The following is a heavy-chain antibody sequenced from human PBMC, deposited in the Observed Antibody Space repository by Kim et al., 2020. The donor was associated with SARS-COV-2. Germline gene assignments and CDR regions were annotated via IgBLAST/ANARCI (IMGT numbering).Heavy chain of an antibody. CDR3: ARKGDGRIPTLVLDFDS. D-gene: IGHD3-16*01. V-gene: IGHV3-21*01. CDR2: INIISTYI. Sequence: GGSLRLSCAASGFTFTNYAMTWVRQAPGKGLEWVSSINIISTYIYYTDSVKGRFTISRDNAKNSLYLQMNSLRADDTAVYYCARKGDGRIPTLVLDFDS. CDR1: GFTFTNYA. J-gene: IGHJ4*01.